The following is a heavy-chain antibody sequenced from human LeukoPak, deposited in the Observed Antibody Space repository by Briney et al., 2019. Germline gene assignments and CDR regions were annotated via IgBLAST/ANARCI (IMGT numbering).Heavy chain of an antibody. CDR3: ATPRGGYCSGGSCPGSKQFDY. Sequence: GASVKVSCKASGGTFSSYAISWVRQAPGQGLEWMGGIIPIFGTANYAQKFQGRVTMTEDTSTDTAYMELSSLRSEDTAVYYCATPRGGYCSGGSCPGSKQFDYWGQGTLVTVSS. CDR1: GGTFSSYA. J-gene: IGHJ4*02. CDR2: IIPIFGTA. V-gene: IGHV1-69*06. D-gene: IGHD2-15*01.